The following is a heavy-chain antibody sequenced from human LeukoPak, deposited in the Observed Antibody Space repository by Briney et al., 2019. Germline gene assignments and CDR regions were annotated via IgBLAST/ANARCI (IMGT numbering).Heavy chain of an antibody. CDR3: ASDREFWHFDL. CDR2: IYYSGST. Sequence: SETLSLTCTASGGSISNYYWSWIRQSPGKGLEWIGYIYYSGSTKYNPSLKSRVTISVDTSKNQFSLKLSSVTAAGTAVYYCASDREFWHFDLWGRGTLVTVSS. J-gene: IGHJ2*01. D-gene: IGHD3-10*01. V-gene: IGHV4-59*01. CDR1: GGSISNYY.